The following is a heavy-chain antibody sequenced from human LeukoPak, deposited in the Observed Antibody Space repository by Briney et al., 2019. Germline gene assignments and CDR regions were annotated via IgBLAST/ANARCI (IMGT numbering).Heavy chain of an antibody. D-gene: IGHD1-1*01. CDR1: GFTFDEYA. J-gene: IGHJ4*02. CDR3: AILEYNNPEVSY. V-gene: IGHV3-9*01. CDR2: INWNSGSI. Sequence: QPGGSLRLSCVASGFTFDEYAMHWVRQAPGKGLEWVSGINWNSGSIGYADSVKGRFTISRDNAKNSLYLQMNSLRAEDTALYYCAILEYNNPEVSYWGQGTLVTVSS.